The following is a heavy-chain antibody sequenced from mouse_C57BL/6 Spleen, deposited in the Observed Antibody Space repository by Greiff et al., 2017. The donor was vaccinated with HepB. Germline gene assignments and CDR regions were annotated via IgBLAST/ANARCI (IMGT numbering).Heavy chain of an antibody. CDR1: GFNIKNTY. CDR2: IDPANGNT. Sequence: EVQGVESVAELVRPGASVKLSCTASGFNIKNTYMHWVKQRPEQGLEWIGRIDPANGNTKYAPKFQGKATITADTSSNTAYLQLSSLTSEDTAIYYCACYYGSSYFYFDVWGTGTTVTVSS. J-gene: IGHJ1*03. D-gene: IGHD1-1*01. CDR3: ACYYGSSYFYFDV. V-gene: IGHV14-3*01.